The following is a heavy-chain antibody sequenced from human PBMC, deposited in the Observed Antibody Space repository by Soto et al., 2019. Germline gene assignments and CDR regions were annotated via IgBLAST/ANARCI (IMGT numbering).Heavy chain of an antibody. CDR1: RYTFISYD. CDR3: TTGQEVRWNAAPLGLHGLDV. D-gene: IGHD1-1*01. CDR2: MNPSSANT. Sequence: ASVKVSCKASRYTFISYDINWVRQAPGQGLEWMGWMNPSSANTGYAQKFQGRISMTRNTSMNTAYMELNSLTSEDTAVYYCTTGQEVRWNAAPLGLHGLDVWGQGTTVTVSS. V-gene: IGHV1-8*01. J-gene: IGHJ6*02.